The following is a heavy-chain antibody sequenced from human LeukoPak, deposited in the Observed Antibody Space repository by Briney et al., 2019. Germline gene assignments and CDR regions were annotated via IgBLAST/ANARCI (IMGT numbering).Heavy chain of an antibody. V-gene: IGHV3-11*01. CDR3: ARCKVTYYYYMDV. Sequence: TGGSLRLSCAASGFTFSDYYMSWIRQAPGKGLVWVSYISSSGSTIYYADSVKGRFTISRDNAKNSLYLQMNSLRAEDTAVYYCARCKVTYYYYMDVWGKGTTVTVSS. J-gene: IGHJ6*03. CDR1: GFTFSDYY. CDR2: ISSSGSTI. D-gene: IGHD5-18*01.